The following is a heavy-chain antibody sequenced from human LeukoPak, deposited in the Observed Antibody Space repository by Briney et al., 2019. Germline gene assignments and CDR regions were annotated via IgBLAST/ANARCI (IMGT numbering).Heavy chain of an antibody. V-gene: IGHV1-69*05. CDR1: GGTFSSYA. CDR2: IIPIFGTA. J-gene: IGHJ4*02. Sequence: GASVKVSCTASGGTFSSYAISWVRQAPGQGLEWMGRIIPIFGTANYAQKFQGRVTITTDESTSTAYMELSSLRSEDTAVYYCAREKTDYGDYSIVYWGQGTLVTVSS. CDR3: AREKTDYGDYSIVY. D-gene: IGHD4-17*01.